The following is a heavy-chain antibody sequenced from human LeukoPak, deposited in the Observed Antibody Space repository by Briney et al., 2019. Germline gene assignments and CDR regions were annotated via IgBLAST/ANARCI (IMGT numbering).Heavy chain of an antibody. CDR1: GFTFS. D-gene: IGHD7-27*01. Sequence: PGGSLRLSCVGSGFTFSVHWVRQVPGKGLEWLTFIRHDGTDQHYADSVRGRFTISRDNSKNTLYLQMNSLRPEDTALYYCAKDGNWASVSWGQGTLVTVSS. J-gene: IGHJ5*02. V-gene: IGHV3-30*02. CDR3: AKDGNWASVS. CDR2: IRHDGTDQ.